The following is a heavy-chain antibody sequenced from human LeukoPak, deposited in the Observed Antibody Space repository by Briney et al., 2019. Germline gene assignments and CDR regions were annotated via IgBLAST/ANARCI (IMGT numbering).Heavy chain of an antibody. D-gene: IGHD3-3*01. CDR2: IYTSGST. V-gene: IGHV4-61*02. CDR3: ARKSGRTEEWAFDI. J-gene: IGHJ3*02. Sequence: SETLSLTCTVSGGSISSGSYYWSWIRQPAGKGLEWIGRIYTSGSTNYNPSLKSRVTISVDTSKNQFSLKLSSVTAADTAVYYCARKSGRTEEWAFDIWGQGTMVTVSS. CDR1: GGSISSGSYY.